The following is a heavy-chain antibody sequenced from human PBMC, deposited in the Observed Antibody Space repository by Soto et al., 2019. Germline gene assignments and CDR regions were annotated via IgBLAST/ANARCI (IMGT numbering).Heavy chain of an antibody. CDR2: ITNDGTT. V-gene: IGHV3-74*01. CDR3: PRLGYDNSGYLGY. J-gene: IGHJ4*02. D-gene: IGHD3-22*01. Sequence: EVQLVESGGGVVQPGGSLRLSCAASGFTFSRYWMHWVRQAPGKGLVWVSCITNDGTTSYADSVKGRFAISRDNTKNTVFLQMNSLRAEDTAVYYCPRLGYDNSGYLGYCGQGNLVTVSS. CDR1: GFTFSRYW.